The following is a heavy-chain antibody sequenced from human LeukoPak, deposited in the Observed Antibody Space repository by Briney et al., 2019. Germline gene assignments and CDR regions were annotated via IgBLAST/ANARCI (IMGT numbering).Heavy chain of an antibody. Sequence: GGSLRLSCAASGFTFSSYSMHWVRQAPGKGLEWASYISSTSSTIYYADSVKGRFTISRDNAKDSVYLQMNSLRAEDTAVYYCAKRGAGWGPDDAFDIWGQGTMVTVSS. V-gene: IGHV3-48*04. J-gene: IGHJ3*02. CDR2: ISSTSSTI. CDR3: AKRGAGWGPDDAFDI. CDR1: GFTFSSYS. D-gene: IGHD2-21*02.